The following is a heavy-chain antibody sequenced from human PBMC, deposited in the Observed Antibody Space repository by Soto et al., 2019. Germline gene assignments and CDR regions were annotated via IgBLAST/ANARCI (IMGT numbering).Heavy chain of an antibody. V-gene: IGHV1-2*02. D-gene: IGHD3-16*01. CDR3: ARDHGGTWFDP. J-gene: IGHJ5*01. CDR1: GYPFTAYY. CDR2: ISPNSGDT. Sequence: QVQLVQSGAGVKKPGASVKVSCEASGYPFTAYYIHWMRQAPGQGLEWMGWISPNSGDTKYAQKFQGRVTMIRDTSISTAYMELTSLRSDDTAVYYCARDHGGTWFDPWGQGTLVTVSS.